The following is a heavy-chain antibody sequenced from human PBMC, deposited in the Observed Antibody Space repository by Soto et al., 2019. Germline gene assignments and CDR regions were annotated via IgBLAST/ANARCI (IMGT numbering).Heavy chain of an antibody. Sequence: ASVKVSCKASGYTFTRSGISWVRQAPGQGLEWMGWISTYNGDTNYAQTFQGRVTMTTDTSTSTIHMKVRSLRSDDTAVFYCAREGVAPYYYYGMDVWGQGTPVTV. CDR1: GYTFTRSG. CDR2: ISTYNGDT. CDR3: AREGVAPYYYYGMDV. D-gene: IGHD5-12*01. J-gene: IGHJ6*02. V-gene: IGHV1-18*01.